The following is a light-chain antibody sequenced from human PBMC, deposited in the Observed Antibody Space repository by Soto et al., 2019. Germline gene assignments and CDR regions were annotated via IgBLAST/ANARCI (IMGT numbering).Light chain of an antibody. V-gene: IGLV3-1*01. Sequence: SYELTQPPSVSVSPGQTASITCSGDKLGDKYVCWYQQKPGQSPVVVIYQDRKRPSGIPERFSGSNSGNTATLTISGTQTMDEADYYCQAWDSNTHVVFGGGTQLTVL. J-gene: IGLJ2*01. CDR2: QDR. CDR1: KLGDKY. CDR3: QAWDSNTHVV.